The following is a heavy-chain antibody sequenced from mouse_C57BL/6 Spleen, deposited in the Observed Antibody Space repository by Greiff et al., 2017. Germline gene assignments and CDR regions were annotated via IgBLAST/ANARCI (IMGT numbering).Heavy chain of an antibody. D-gene: IGHD2-5*01. V-gene: IGHV1-52*01. J-gene: IGHJ3*01. CDR1: GYTFTSYW. Sequence: VQLQQPGAELVRPGSSVKLSCKASGYTFTSYWMHWVKQRPIQGLEWIGNIDPSDSETHYNQKFKDKATLTVDKSSSTAYMQLSSLTSEDSAVYYCAVYYSNYAWFAYWGQGTLVTVSA. CDR2: IDPSDSET. CDR3: AVYYSNYAWFAY.